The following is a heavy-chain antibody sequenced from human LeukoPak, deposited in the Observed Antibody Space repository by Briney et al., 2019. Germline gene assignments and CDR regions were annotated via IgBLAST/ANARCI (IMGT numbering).Heavy chain of an antibody. J-gene: IGHJ4*02. CDR3: AKNRPLGGSGSYAFDY. V-gene: IGHV3-23*01. CDR2: ISGSGGRT. CDR1: GFTFNSYA. Sequence: PGGSLRLSCAASGFTFNSYAMNWVRQAPGKGLEWVSDISGSGGRTYYADSVKGRFTISRDNSKNTLYLQMNSLRAVDTAVYYCAKNRPLGGSGSYAFDYWGQGTLVTVSS. D-gene: IGHD3-10*01.